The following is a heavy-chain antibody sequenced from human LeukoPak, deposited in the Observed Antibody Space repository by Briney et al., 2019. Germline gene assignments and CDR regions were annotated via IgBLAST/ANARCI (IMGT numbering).Heavy chain of an antibody. CDR1: GGTFSSYA. CDR2: IIPIFGTA. Sequence: SVKVSCKASGGTFSSYAISWVRQAPGQGLEWMGGIIPIFGTANYAQKFQGRVTITTEESTSTAYMELSSLRSEDTAVYYCAGGEDRGYYYYYYMDVWGKGTTVTVSS. CDR3: AGGEDRGYYYYYYMDV. V-gene: IGHV1-69*05. D-gene: IGHD1-14*01. J-gene: IGHJ6*03.